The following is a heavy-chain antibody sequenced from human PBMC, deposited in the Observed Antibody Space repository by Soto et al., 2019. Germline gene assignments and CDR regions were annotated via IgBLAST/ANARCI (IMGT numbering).Heavy chain of an antibody. J-gene: IGHJ4*01. Sequence: PSETLSLTCTVSGGSISSYYWSWIRQPPGKGLEWIGYIYYSGSTNYNPSLKSRVTISVDTSKNQFSLKLSSVTAADTAVYYCARMTFDDYFDYWGHGTLVTVSS. CDR2: IYYSGST. D-gene: IGHD2-21*02. V-gene: IGHV4-59*01. CDR1: GGSISSYY. CDR3: ARMTFDDYFDY.